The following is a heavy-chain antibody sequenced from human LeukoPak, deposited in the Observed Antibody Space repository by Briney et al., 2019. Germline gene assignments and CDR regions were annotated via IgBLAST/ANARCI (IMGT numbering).Heavy chain of an antibody. V-gene: IGHV3-7*04. CDR2: IKRDGSEK. J-gene: IGHJ4*02. Sequence: PGGSLRLSCAVSGFTFSNYWMSWVRQAPGKGLEWVANIKRDGSEKYYVESVKGRFIVSRDNAKNSLYLQINSLRVEDTAVYYCARGSGWVDYWGQGTLVTVSS. CDR3: ARGSGWVDY. CDR1: GFTFSNYW. D-gene: IGHD6-19*01.